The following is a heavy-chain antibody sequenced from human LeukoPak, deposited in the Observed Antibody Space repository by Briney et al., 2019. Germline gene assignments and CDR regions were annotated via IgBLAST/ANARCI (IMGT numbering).Heavy chain of an antibody. CDR1: GDTFSNND. V-gene: IGHV1-8*03. CDR2: MNPISGNT. J-gene: IGHJ4*02. Sequence: ASVKVSCKASGDTFSNNDIKGVRQATGEGLEWMGWMNPISGNTGFAQKFQGRVTITRITSISTAYMEMSSLRSDDTAVYYCVRGAKCSGADCDSTKEYVYYFDYWGQGTLVTVSS. CDR3: VRGAKCSGADCDSTKEYVYYFDY. D-gene: IGHD6-25*01.